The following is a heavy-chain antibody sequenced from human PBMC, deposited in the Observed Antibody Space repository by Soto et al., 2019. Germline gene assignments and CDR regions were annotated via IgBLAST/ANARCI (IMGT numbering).Heavy chain of an antibody. Sequence: QVQLVQSGAEVKKPGSSVKVSCKASGGTFSSYAISWVRQAPGQGLEWMGVIIPILGTANYAHKFQGRVTITAHKSTRNAYMELSSLRSDATAVYYCERVAVRFFYPFDPWGQGTLGTFSS. CDR2: IIPILGTA. CDR1: GGTFSSYA. CDR3: ERVAVRFFYPFDP. J-gene: IGHJ5*02. D-gene: IGHD3-3*01. V-gene: IGHV1-69*06.